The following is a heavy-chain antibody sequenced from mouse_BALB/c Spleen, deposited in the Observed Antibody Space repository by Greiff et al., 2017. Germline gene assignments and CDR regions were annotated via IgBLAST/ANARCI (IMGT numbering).Heavy chain of an antibody. D-gene: IGHD2-2*01. CDR1: GFTFSNYW. V-gene: IGHV6-6*02. J-gene: IGHJ2*01. CDR3: TRLYYGLGYFDY. CDR2: IRLKSNNYAT. Sequence: EVKLVESGGGLVQPGGSMKLSCVASGFTFSNYWMNWVRQSPEKGLEWVAEIRLKSNNYATHYAESVKGRFTISRDDSKSSVYLQMNNLRAEDTGIYYCTRLYYGLGYFDYWGQGTTLTVSS.